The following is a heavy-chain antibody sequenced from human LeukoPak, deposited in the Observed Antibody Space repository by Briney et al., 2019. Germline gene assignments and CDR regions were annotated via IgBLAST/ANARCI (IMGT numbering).Heavy chain of an antibody. D-gene: IGHD6-13*01. Sequence: SQTLSLTCAVYGGSFSGYYRSWIRQPPGKGLEWIGEINHSGSTNYNPSLKSRDTISVDTSKNQFSLKLSSVTAADTAVYYCARRSAAARRWFDPWGQGTLVTVSS. CDR3: ARRSAAARRWFDP. V-gene: IGHV4-34*01. J-gene: IGHJ5*02. CDR2: INHSGST. CDR1: GGSFSGYY.